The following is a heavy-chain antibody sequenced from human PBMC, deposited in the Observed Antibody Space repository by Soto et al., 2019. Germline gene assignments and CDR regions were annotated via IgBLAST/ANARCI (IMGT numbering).Heavy chain of an antibody. CDR3: AKSPDSVVVPAAIYFDY. D-gene: IGHD2-2*01. Sequence: PGGSLRLSCAASGFTFSSYAINWVRQAPGKGLEWVSVISGSGGSTYYADSVKGRFTISRDNSKNTLYLQMNSLRAEDTAVYYCAKSPDSVVVPAAIYFDYWGQGTLVTVSS. J-gene: IGHJ4*02. CDR1: GFTFSSYA. CDR2: ISGSGGST. V-gene: IGHV3-23*01.